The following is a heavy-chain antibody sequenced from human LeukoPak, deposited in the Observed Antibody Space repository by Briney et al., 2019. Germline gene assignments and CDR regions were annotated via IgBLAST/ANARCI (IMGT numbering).Heavy chain of an antibody. D-gene: IGHD2-8*01. Sequence: GGSLRLSCAAPGFTFSSYSMNWVRQAPGKGLEWVSSISSSSSYIYYADSVKGRFTISRDNAKNSLYLQMNSLRAEDTAVYYCARVVPRDAFDIWGQGTMVTVSS. CDR1: GFTFSSYS. CDR3: ARVVPRDAFDI. V-gene: IGHV3-21*01. J-gene: IGHJ3*02. CDR2: ISSSSSYI.